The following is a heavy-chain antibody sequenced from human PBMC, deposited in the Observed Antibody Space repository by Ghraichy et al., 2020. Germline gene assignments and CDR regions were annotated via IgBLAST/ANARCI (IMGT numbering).Heavy chain of an antibody. D-gene: IGHD2-21*02. CDR2: IYYSGTT. V-gene: IGHV4-59*01. CDR3: ARVMTSYCGGDCYSHYFDF. Sequence: SETLSLTCSVSGASMSPFHWSWVRKPPGKGLEWIGYIYYSGTTTYNPALKSRVTLSIDTSKNQFSLQLTSMTAADTAVYYFARVMTSYCGGDCYSHYFDFWGQGRLVTASS. J-gene: IGHJ4*02. CDR1: GASMSPFH.